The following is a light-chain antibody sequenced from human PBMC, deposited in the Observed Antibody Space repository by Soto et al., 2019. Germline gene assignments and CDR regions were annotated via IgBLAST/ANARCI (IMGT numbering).Light chain of an antibody. Sequence: DIQMTQSPSTLPASVGDRVTITCRASQNINGWLAWYQQKPGNAPKLLIYKTSKLQSGVPSRFSGSGSGTEFTLAISCLQPDDFATYYCQQYSTYSQFTFAQGTRLEIK. CDR1: QNINGW. J-gene: IGKJ2*01. V-gene: IGKV1-5*03. CDR3: QQYSTYSQFT. CDR2: KTS.